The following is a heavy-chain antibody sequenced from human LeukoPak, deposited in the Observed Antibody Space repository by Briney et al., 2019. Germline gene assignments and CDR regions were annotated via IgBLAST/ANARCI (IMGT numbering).Heavy chain of an antibody. Sequence: ASVKVSCKASGYTFTSYYMHWVRQAPGQGLEWMGIINPSGGRTSYAQKFQGRVTMTRDMSTSTVYMELSSLRSEDTAVYYCARDLFVTVTSYYYYYMDVWGKGTTVTISS. V-gene: IGHV1-46*01. CDR1: GYTFTSYY. CDR3: ARDLFVTVTSYYYYYMDV. D-gene: IGHD4-17*01. CDR2: INPSGGRT. J-gene: IGHJ6*03.